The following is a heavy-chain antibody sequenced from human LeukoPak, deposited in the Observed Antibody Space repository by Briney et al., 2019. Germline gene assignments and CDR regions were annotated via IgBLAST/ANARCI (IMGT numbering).Heavy chain of an antibody. Sequence: GGSLRLSCAASGFTFSSYEMNWVRQAPGKGLEWVSYISSSGRTFYYADSVKGRFTISRDNGKNSPYLQMNSLTVEDTAVYYCARDSRGSSWFFDYWGQGALVTVSS. CDR2: ISSSGRTF. D-gene: IGHD6-13*01. J-gene: IGHJ4*02. CDR3: ARDSRGSSWFFDY. V-gene: IGHV3-48*03. CDR1: GFTFSSYE.